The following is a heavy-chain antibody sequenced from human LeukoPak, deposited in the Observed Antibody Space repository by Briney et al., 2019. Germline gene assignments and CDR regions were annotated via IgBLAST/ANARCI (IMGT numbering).Heavy chain of an antibody. CDR2: IYSGGST. J-gene: IGHJ4*02. D-gene: IGHD2-2*01. V-gene: IGHV3-66*02. Sequence: GGSLRLSCAASGFTVSSNYMSWVRQAPGKGLEWVSAIYSGGSTYYADSVKGRFTISRDNSKNTLYLQMNSLGAEDTAVYYCARGEYQLPQGNWGQGTLVTVSS. CDR3: ARGEYQLPQGN. CDR1: GFTVSSNY.